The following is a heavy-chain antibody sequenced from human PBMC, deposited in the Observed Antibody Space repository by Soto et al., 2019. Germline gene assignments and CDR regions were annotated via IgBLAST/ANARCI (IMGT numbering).Heavy chain of an antibody. D-gene: IGHD3-16*01. CDR3: ARDGIGSVAFWGYLDS. Sequence: GGSLRLSCAAPESISRGYGMHWVRQAPGKGLEWVAIIRFDGSNINYADAVMGRFTISRDNSKNMLYLEMNSLRVEDTALYYCARDGIGSVAFWGYLDSWGKETLFTLSS. CDR1: ESISRGYG. CDR2: IRFDGSNI. J-gene: IGHJ4*02. V-gene: IGHV3-33*01.